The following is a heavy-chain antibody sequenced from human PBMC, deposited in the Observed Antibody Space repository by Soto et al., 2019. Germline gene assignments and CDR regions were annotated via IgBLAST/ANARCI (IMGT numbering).Heavy chain of an antibody. Sequence: QVQLQESGPGLVKPSETLSLTCTVSGGSISSYYWSWIRQPPGKGLEWIGFIFYSGSTSYNPSLMSRVAIPIDTSEYQFSLKLNSVTTADTAVYHCLSMLVDPVLSFDSWGQGTLVAVSS. CDR2: IFYSGST. D-gene: IGHD1-26*01. V-gene: IGHV4-59*01. CDR1: GGSISSYY. J-gene: IGHJ5*01. CDR3: LSMLVDPVLSFDS.